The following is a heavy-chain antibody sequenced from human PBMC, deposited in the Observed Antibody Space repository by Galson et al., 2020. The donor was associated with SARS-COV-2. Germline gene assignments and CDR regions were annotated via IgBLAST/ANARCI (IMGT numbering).Heavy chain of an antibody. CDR1: GFSFSSYA. Sequence: GGSLRLSCAASGFSFSSYAMSWVRQAPGRGLEWVATIGSSGGSTYYADSVKGRFAVSRDNSQNTLYLQMNSLSAADTAVYYCAKDGWIHLWNVRCDVLDSWGQGTVVTVSS. D-gene: IGHD5-18*01. CDR3: AKDGWIHLWNVRCDVLDS. V-gene: IGHV3-23*01. J-gene: IGHJ4*02. CDR2: IGSSGGST.